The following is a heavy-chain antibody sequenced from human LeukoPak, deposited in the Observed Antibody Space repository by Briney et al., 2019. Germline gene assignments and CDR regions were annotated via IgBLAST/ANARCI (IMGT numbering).Heavy chain of an antibody. D-gene: IGHD3-22*01. Sequence: ASVTVSCKASGYTFTSYGISWVRQAPGQGLEWMGWISAYNGNTNYAQKLQGRVTITTDRTTSTAYMELRSLRSDDTAVYYCARVGRLGGYSPGAFDIWGQGTMVTVSS. CDR3: ARVGRLGGYSPGAFDI. V-gene: IGHV1-18*01. J-gene: IGHJ3*02. CDR1: GYTFTSYG. CDR2: ISAYNGNT.